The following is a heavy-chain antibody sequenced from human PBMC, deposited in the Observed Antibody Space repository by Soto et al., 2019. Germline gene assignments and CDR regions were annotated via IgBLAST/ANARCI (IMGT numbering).Heavy chain of an antibody. CDR2: LGFDGGGR. CDR3: AREPVEPDYPMDV. J-gene: IGHJ6*02. V-gene: IGHV3-33*01. D-gene: IGHD1-1*01. CDR1: GFDFSSYG. Sequence: GGSLRLSCAASGFDFSSYGMHWVRQTPGKGLEWVAVLGFDGGGRYYADSVKGRFTISRDNSKKMLYLQMDSLRAEDTALYYCAREPVEPDYPMDVWGQGTTVTVSS.